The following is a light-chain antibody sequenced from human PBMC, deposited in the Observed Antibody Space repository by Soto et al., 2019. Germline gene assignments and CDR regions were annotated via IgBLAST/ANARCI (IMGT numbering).Light chain of an antibody. CDR3: QQYGGSPLT. CDR2: GAS. V-gene: IGKV3-20*01. Sequence: EIVMTQSPATLSLSPGERATLSCRASQSVSSSYLAWYQQKPGQAPRLLIYGASSRATGIPDRFSGSGSGTDFTLTISRLEPEDFAVFYCQQYGGSPLTFGQGTRLEIK. J-gene: IGKJ5*01. CDR1: QSVSSSY.